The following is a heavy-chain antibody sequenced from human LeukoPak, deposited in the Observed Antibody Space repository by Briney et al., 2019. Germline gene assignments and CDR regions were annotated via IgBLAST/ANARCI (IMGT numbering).Heavy chain of an antibody. CDR2: IIPIFGTA. J-gene: IGHJ4*02. D-gene: IGHD1-26*01. CDR3: ARDKYVGATYFDY. Sequence: ASVKVSCKSSGGTFSSYAIIWVRQAPGQGLEWMGGIIPIFGTANYAQKFQGRVTITADESTSTAYMELSSLRSEDTAVYYCARDKYVGATYFDYWGQGTLVTVSS. CDR1: GGTFSSYA. V-gene: IGHV1-69*13.